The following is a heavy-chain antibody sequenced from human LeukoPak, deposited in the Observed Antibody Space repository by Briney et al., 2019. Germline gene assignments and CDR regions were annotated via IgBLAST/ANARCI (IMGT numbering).Heavy chain of an antibody. CDR3: ARDEYKADAY. CDR2: IGTAGDT. Sequence: GGSLRLSCAASGFAFSSYDMHWVRQATRKGLEWVSAIGTAGDTYYPGSVKGRFTISRDNSKNTLYLQMNSLRAEDTAVYYCARDEYKADAYWGRGILVTVSS. V-gene: IGHV3-13*04. D-gene: IGHD2/OR15-2a*01. J-gene: IGHJ4*02. CDR1: GFAFSSYD.